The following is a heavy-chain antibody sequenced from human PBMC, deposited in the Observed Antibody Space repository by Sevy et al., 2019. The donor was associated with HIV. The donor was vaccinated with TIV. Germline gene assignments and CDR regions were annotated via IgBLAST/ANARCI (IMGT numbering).Heavy chain of an antibody. Sequence: ASVKVSCKASGYTFTSYDINWVRQATGQGLEWMRWMNPNSGNTGYAQKFQGRVTMTRNTSISTAYMELSSLRSEDTAVYYCARFLSTSYYYYSAMDVWGQGTTVTVSS. CDR3: ARFLSTSYYYYSAMDV. J-gene: IGHJ6*02. D-gene: IGHD2-2*01. CDR2: MNPNSGNT. V-gene: IGHV1-8*01. CDR1: GYTFTSYD.